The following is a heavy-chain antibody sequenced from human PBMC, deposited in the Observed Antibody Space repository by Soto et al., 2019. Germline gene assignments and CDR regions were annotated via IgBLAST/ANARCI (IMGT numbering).Heavy chain of an antibody. CDR3: ARRRRNADEVTY. CDR2: MYYSGIT. Sequence: SDTLSLTCTVSGGSLINDNHSWDWIRQPPGKGLEWIGGMYYSGITDYNPTLKSRVTMSVDSSKSQFSLNLRSVTASNAAVYYCARRRRNADEVTYWRQGTLVTVSS. V-gene: IGHV4-39*01. CDR1: GGSLINDNHS. D-gene: IGHD2-21*02. J-gene: IGHJ4*02.